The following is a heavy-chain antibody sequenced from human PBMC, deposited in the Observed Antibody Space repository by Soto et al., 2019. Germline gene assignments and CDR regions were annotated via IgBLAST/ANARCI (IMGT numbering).Heavy chain of an antibody. V-gene: IGHV4-4*08. CDR1: GASITHYY. CDR2: FSSTGST. CDR3: ARLGGSYAVPHFDY. D-gene: IGHD1-26*01. Sequence: SETLSLTCAVSGASITHYYWNWIRQSPGKGLEWIVSFSSTGSTVYNPSLGSRVTISLDTSKNQFSLKLSSVTAADTAVYYCARLGGSYAVPHFDYWGQGTLVTVSS. J-gene: IGHJ4*02.